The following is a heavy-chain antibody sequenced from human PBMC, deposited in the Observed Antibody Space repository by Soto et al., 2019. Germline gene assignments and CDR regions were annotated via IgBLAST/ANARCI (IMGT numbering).Heavy chain of an antibody. CDR1: GFTFSSYD. D-gene: IGHD5-18*01. J-gene: IGHJ6*02. Sequence: GGSLRLSCAASGFTFSSYDMHWVRQATGKGLEWVSAIGTAGDTYYPGSVKGRFTISRENAKNSLYLQMNSLRAEDTAVYYCARGRDPIQLWRFSYYGMDVWGQGTTVTVSS. CDR3: ARGRDPIQLWRFSYYGMDV. V-gene: IGHV3-13*01. CDR2: IGTAGDT.